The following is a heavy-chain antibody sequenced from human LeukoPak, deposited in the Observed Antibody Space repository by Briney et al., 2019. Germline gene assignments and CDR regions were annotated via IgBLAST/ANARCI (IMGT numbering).Heavy chain of an antibody. CDR2: IYTTGFT. J-gene: IGHJ4*02. D-gene: IGHD3-3*01. CDR3: AREDYNFL. CDR1: GGSFSSPNYY. V-gene: IGHV4-61*02. Sequence: PSETLSLTCTVSGGSFSSPNYYWSWIRQPAGKGLEWIGRIYTTGFTNYHPSLKSRVTVSIDTSKNQFYPKLTSVTAADTAVYYCAREDYNFLWGQGTLVTVSS.